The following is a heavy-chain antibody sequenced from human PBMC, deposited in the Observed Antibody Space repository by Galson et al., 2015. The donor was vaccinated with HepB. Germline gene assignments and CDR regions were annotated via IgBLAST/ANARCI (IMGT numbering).Heavy chain of an antibody. CDR2: LSGSGAGT. D-gene: IGHD3-22*01. Sequence: SLRLSCAASGFTFSSHAMSWVRQTPGRGLEWVSGLSGSGAGTYYADSVKGRFTISRDNSKNTLYLQMNSLRAEDTAVYYCAKDQFYDSSGYYPSYFDYWGQGTLVTVSS. J-gene: IGHJ4*02. V-gene: IGHV3-23*01. CDR1: GFTFSSHA. CDR3: AKDQFYDSSGYYPSYFDY.